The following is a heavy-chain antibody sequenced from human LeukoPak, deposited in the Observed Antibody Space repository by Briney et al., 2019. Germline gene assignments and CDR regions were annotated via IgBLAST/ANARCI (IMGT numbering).Heavy chain of an antibody. Sequence: SETLSLTCTVSGGSISSYYWRWIRQPPGKGLEWIGHIYGSGSTNYNPSLKSRVTLSVDTSKNQFSLKLSSVTAADTAVYYCAREGTSGTHLNLFDPWGQGTLVTVSS. V-gene: IGHV4-59*01. J-gene: IGHJ5*02. CDR2: IYGSGST. CDR3: AREGTSGTHLNLFDP. D-gene: IGHD1-1*01. CDR1: GGSISSYY.